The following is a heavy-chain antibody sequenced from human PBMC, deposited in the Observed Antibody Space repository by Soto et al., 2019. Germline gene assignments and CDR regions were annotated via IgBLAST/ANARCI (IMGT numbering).Heavy chain of an antibody. CDR3: ARLYVARYDRSGTFGYWYFYL. CDR1: GGTFSSYA. CDR2: ITPIFGTA. J-gene: IGHJ2*01. D-gene: IGHD3-22*01. Sequence: QVQLVQSGAEVKKPGSSVKDSCKASGGTFSSYASSWVRQAPGQGLEWMGWITPIFGTANNAQKFQGRVTITADKSTSIAYMELRSLRSEDTAVYYCARLYVARYDRSGTFGYWYFYLWGRGTLVTVSS. V-gene: IGHV1-69*06.